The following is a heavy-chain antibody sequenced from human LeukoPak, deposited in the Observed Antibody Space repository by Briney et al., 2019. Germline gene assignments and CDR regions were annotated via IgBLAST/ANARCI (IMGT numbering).Heavy chain of an antibody. D-gene: IGHD3-22*01. J-gene: IGHJ4*02. Sequence: EASVKVSCKASGYTFTSYGISWVRQAPGQGLEWMGWISANNGNTNYAQKLQGRVTMTTDTSTTTAYMELRSLRSDDTAVYYCARDRGHDSGGYFRYWGQGTLVTVSS. V-gene: IGHV1-18*01. CDR2: ISANNGNT. CDR1: GYTFTSYG. CDR3: ARDRGHDSGGYFRY.